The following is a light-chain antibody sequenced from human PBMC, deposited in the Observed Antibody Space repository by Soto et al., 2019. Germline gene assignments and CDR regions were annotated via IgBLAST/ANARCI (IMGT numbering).Light chain of an antibody. J-gene: IGKJ4*01. CDR3: QQYDKLPLT. CDR2: DAF. V-gene: IGKV1-33*01. CDR1: QDINSY. Sequence: DIQMTQSPSSLSASVGDRVTITCQASQDINSYLAWYQQKPGKAPKFLIFDAFNLERGVPSRFSGSGSGTEFTFTISNLQPEDVATYYCQQYDKLPLTFGGGTKVEVK.